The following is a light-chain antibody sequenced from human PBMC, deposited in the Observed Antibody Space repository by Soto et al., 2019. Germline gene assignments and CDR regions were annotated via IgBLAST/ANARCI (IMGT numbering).Light chain of an antibody. CDR3: MQALQTPPT. J-gene: IGKJ5*01. CDR1: QSLLHSNGYNY. V-gene: IGKV2-28*01. CDR2: LGS. Sequence: DIVMTQSPLSLPVTPGEPASISCRSSQSLLHSNGYNYLDWYLQKPGQSPHLLIYLGSNRDSGVPDRLSGSGSGTDFTLKISRVEAEDVGVYYCMQALQTPPTFGQGTRREIK.